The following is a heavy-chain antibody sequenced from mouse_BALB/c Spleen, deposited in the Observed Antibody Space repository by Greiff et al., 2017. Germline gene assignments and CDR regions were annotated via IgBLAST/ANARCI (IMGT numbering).Heavy chain of an antibody. V-gene: IGHV2-6-7*01. CDR3: ARDGGLLLLDY. CDR2: IWGDGST. D-gene: IGHD2-3*01. CDR1: GFSLTSYG. Sequence: QVQLQQSGPGLVAPSQSLSITCTVSGFSLTSYGVSWVRQPPGKGLEWLGMIWGDGSTDYNSALKSRLSISKDNSKSQVFLKMNSLQTDDTARYYCARDGGLLLLDYWGQGTTLTVSS. J-gene: IGHJ2*01.